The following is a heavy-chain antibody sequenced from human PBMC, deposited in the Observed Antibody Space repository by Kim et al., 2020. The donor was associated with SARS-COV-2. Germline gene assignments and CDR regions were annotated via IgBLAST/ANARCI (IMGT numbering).Heavy chain of an antibody. D-gene: IGHD6-13*01. CDR3: ARDKAAAGPLDY. CDR2: IYHSGST. CDR1: GGSISSSNW. Sequence: SETLSLICAVSGGSISSSNWWSWVRQPPGKGLEWIGEIYHSGSTNYNPSLKSRVTISVDKSKNQFSLKLSSVTAADTAVYYCARDKAAAGPLDYWGQGTLVTVSS. J-gene: IGHJ4*02. V-gene: IGHV4-4*02.